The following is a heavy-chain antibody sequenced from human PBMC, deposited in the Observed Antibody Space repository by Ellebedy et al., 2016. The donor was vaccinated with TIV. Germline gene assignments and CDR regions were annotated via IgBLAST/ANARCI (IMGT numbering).Heavy chain of an antibody. CDR2: INPSGGST. CDR3: ARSYRNHWYFDL. D-gene: IGHD3-16*02. Sequence: ASVKVSXXASGYTFTSYYMHWVRQAPGQGLEWMGIINPSGGSTSYAQKFQGRVTMTRDTSTSTVYMELSSLRSEDTAVYYCARSYRNHWYFDLWGRGTLVTVSS. V-gene: IGHV1-46*03. CDR1: GYTFTSYY. J-gene: IGHJ2*01.